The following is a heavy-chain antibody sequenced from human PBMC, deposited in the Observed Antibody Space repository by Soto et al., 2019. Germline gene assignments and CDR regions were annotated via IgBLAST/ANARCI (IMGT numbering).Heavy chain of an antibody. V-gene: IGHV6-1*01. D-gene: IGHD3-16*01. CDR1: GDSVSSNSAA. J-gene: IGHJ4*02. CDR3: ARGDQGFDY. Sequence: PWQTLSLTCAISGDSVSSNSAAWYGIRQSPSRGLEWLGRTYYRSKWFNNYALSVKSRITINTDTSKNQFALQLISVTPGDKVVYYCARGDQGFDYWGQGTTVNVSS. CDR2: TYYRSKWFN.